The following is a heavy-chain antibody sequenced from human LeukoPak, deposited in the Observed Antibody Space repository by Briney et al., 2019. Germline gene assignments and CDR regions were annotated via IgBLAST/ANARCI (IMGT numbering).Heavy chain of an antibody. CDR3: ARGPYCSGGTCYSQYFDY. V-gene: IGHV1-18*01. J-gene: IGHJ4*02. CDR2: ISAYNGNT. D-gene: IGHD2-15*01. CDR1: GYTFTSYG. Sequence: ASVKVSCKASGYTFTSYGISWVRQAPGQGLEWMGWISAYNGNTHYAQNLQGRVTMTTDTSTSTAYMELRSLRSDDTAVYYCARGPYCSGGTCYSQYFDYWGQGTLVTVSS.